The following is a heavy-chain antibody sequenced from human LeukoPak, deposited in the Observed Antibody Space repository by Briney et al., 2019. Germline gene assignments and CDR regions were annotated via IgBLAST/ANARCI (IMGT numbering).Heavy chain of an antibody. CDR3: ARGRGIVATIKYNWFDP. Sequence: ASVTVSCKTSGYIFNSQGMNWVRQAPGQGLEWMGWINPNSGNTGYAQKFQGRVTMTRNTSISTAYMELSSLRSEDTAVYYCARGRGIVATIKYNWFDPWGQGTLVTVSS. D-gene: IGHD5-12*01. V-gene: IGHV1-8*02. J-gene: IGHJ5*02. CDR2: INPNSGNT. CDR1: GYIFNSQG.